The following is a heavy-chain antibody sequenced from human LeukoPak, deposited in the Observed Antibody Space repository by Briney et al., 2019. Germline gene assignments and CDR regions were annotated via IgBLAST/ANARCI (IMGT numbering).Heavy chain of an antibody. V-gene: IGHV1-46*01. D-gene: IGHD3-10*01. J-gene: IGHJ6*03. CDR2: INPSGGST. CDR1: GYTFTSYY. Sequence: ASVKVSCKASGYTFTSYYMHWVRQAPGQGLEWMGIINPSGGSTSYAQKFQGRVTMTRDTSTSTVYMELSSLRSEDTAVYYCARGVITMVRGVTNRDYYMDVWGKGTTVTISS. CDR3: ARGVITMVRGVTNRDYYMDV.